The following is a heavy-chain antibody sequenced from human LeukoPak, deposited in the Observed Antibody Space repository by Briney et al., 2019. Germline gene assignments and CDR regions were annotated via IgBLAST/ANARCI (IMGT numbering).Heavy chain of an antibody. V-gene: IGHV3-23*01. CDR2: ISGSGDST. CDR1: GFTFSSYA. Sequence: GGSLRLSCAASGFTFSSYATSWVRQAPGKGLEWVSVISGSGDSTYYADSVKGRFTISRDNSKNTLYLLMNSLRAEDTAEYYCAKAGLILHAGYWGQGTLVTVSS. J-gene: IGHJ4*02. D-gene: IGHD2-21*01. CDR3: AKAGLILHAGY.